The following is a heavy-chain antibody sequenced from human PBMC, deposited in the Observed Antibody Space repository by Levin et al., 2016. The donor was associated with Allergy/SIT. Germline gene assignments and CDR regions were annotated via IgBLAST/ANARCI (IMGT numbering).Heavy chain of an antibody. Sequence: GSLRLSCAVSGGSISSSNWWSWVRQPPGKGLEWIGEIYHSGSTNYNPSLKSRVTISVDKSKNQFSLKLSSVTAADTAVYYCCVVVGNLRYYYYGMDVWGQGTTVTVSS. D-gene: IGHD2-15*01. CDR1: GGSISSSNW. CDR2: IYHSGST. CDR3: CVVVGNLRYYYYGMDV. V-gene: IGHV4-4*02. J-gene: IGHJ6*02.